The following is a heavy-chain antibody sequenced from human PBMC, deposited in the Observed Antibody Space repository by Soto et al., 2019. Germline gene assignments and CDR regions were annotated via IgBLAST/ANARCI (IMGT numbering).Heavy chain of an antibody. J-gene: IGHJ4*02. Sequence: XGSLIVSCVGSGVVFSDYSMSLVLQAPGKGLEWVSAISAGGSDTYYADSVKGRFTVSRVNSKNTLYLQMNTLRAEDTAIYYCANLPIWHGSCSCYTEGFDSWGQGSPVTV. CDR2: ISAGGSDT. V-gene: IGHV3-23*01. CDR3: ANLPIWHGSCSCYTEGFDS. CDR1: GVVFSDYS. D-gene: IGHD6-13*01.